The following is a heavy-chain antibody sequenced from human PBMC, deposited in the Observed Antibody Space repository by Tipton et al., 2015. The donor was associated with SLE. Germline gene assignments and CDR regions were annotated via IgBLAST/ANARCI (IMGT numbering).Heavy chain of an antibody. CDR1: GGSIRSSSYY. CDR3: ARPPSYISPSEVLFDS. V-gene: IGHV4-39*07. J-gene: IGHJ4*02. D-gene: IGHD6-6*01. CDR2: TFSSAIT. Sequence: TLSLTCTVSGGSIRSSSYYWGWIRQSPGKGLEWIGFTFSSAITYYNPSLRSRSTISIDTSKNQFSLHLTSVTAADTAMYYCARPPSYISPSEVLFDSWGQGMLVTVSS.